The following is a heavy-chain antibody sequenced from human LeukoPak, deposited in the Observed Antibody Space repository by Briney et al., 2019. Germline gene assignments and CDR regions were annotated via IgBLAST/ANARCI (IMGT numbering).Heavy chain of an antibody. CDR2: IKSKTDGGTT. CDR3: TKTDFWSGSPYYYYYMDV. D-gene: IGHD3-3*01. V-gene: IGHV3-15*01. J-gene: IGHJ6*03. CDR1: GFTFRDAW. Sequence: PGGSLRLSCAASGFTFRDAWMTWVRQAPGKGLEWVGRIKSKTDGGTTDYAAPVKGRFTISRDDSKNTLYLQMNSLKTEDTAVYYCTKTDFWSGSPYYYYYMDVWGKGTTVTVSS.